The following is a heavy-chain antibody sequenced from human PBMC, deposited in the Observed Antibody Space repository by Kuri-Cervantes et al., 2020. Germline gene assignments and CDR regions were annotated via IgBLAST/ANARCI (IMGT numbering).Heavy chain of an antibody. D-gene: IGHD3-10*01. V-gene: IGHV3-30-3*01. CDR2: ISYDGSNK. Sequence: GGSLRLSCAASGFTFSSYAMHWVRQAPGKGLEWVAVISYDGSNKYYADSVKGRFTISRDNSKNTLYLQMNSLRAEDTAVYYCARDFSPLWFRDRNWFDPWGQGTLVTVSS. CDR3: ARDFSPLWFRDRNWFDP. CDR1: GFTFSSYA. J-gene: IGHJ5*02.